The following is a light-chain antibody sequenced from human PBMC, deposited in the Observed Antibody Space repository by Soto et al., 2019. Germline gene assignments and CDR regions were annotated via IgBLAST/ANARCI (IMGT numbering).Light chain of an antibody. Sequence: DIPMTQSPSSLSASVGDRVTITCRASQNIRSYLNWYQQKPGKAPQLLIYATSSLQTGVPSRFSANGSGTDFSLVISDLLPEDSATYYCQQGYSSRWTSGRGTKVEI. CDR3: QQGYSSRWT. V-gene: IGKV1-39*01. J-gene: IGKJ1*01. CDR2: ATS. CDR1: QNIRSY.